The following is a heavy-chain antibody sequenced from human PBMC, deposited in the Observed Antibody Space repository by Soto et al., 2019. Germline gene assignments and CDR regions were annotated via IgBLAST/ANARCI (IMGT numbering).Heavy chain of an antibody. CDR1: GGSISSSSYY. CDR2: IYYSGST. J-gene: IGHJ6*02. D-gene: IGHD3-3*01. CDR3: ARHAYYDFWSGYFWPSNYGMDV. V-gene: IGHV4-39*01. Sequence: QLQLQESGPGLVKPSETLSLTCTVSGGSISSSSYYWGWIRQPPGKGLEWIGSIYYSGSTYYNPSLKSRVTISVDTSKNQFSLKLSSVTAADTAVYYCARHAYYDFWSGYFWPSNYGMDVWGQGTTVTVSS.